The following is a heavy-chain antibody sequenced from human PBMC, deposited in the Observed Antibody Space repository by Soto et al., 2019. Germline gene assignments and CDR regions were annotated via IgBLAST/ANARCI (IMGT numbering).Heavy chain of an antibody. Sequence: GGSLNLSSAASDFTFSNAWISLVRQAPGKGLEWVGRIKSKADGGTTDYAAPVKGRFTISRDESQNTLYLQMNSLKTEDTAVYYCTSLYYGHWGQGTLVTVSS. CDR3: TSLYYGH. J-gene: IGHJ4*02. V-gene: IGHV3-15*07. D-gene: IGHD4-17*01. CDR1: DFTFSNAW. CDR2: IKSKADGGTT.